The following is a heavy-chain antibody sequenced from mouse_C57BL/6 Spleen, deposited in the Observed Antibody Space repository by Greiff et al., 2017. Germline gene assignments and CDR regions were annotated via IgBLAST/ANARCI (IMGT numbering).Heavy chain of an antibody. V-gene: IGHV1-31*01. D-gene: IGHD4-1*01. Sequence: EVKLQESGPELVKPGASVKISCKASGYSFTGYYMHWVKQSHGNILDWIGYIYPYNGVSSYNQKFKGKATLTVDKSSSTAYMELRSLTSEDSAVYYCATGTGTSDFDYWGQGTTLTVSS. CDR2: IYPYNGVS. CDR3: ATGTGTSDFDY. J-gene: IGHJ2*01. CDR1: GYSFTGYY.